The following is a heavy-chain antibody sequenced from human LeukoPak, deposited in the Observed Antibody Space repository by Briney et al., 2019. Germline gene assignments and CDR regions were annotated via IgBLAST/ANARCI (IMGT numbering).Heavy chain of an antibody. D-gene: IGHD4-17*01. V-gene: IGHV3-30*04. J-gene: IGHJ4*02. Sequence: PGGSLRLSCAASGFTFSSHAMHWVRQAPGRGLEWEAVITYDGSNKYYADTVKGRFTISRDNSKNTLFLQMNSLRAEDTAVYYCAKDRDGDYYFDSWGQGTPVTVSS. CDR2: ITYDGSNK. CDR1: GFTFSSHA. CDR3: AKDRDGDYYFDS.